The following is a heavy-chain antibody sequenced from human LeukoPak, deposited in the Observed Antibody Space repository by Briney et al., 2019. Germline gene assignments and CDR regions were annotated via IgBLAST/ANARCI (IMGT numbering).Heavy chain of an antibody. V-gene: IGHV4-31*03. CDR1: GGSISSGGYY. Sequence: PSQTLSLTCTVSGGSISSGGYYWSWIRQHPGKGLEWIGYIHYSGSTYYNPSLKSRVTISVDTPKNQFSLKLSSVTAADTAVYYCARDSGGSYYSAFDIWGQGTMVTVSS. CDR3: ARDSGGSYYSAFDI. CDR2: IHYSGST. D-gene: IGHD1-26*01. J-gene: IGHJ3*02.